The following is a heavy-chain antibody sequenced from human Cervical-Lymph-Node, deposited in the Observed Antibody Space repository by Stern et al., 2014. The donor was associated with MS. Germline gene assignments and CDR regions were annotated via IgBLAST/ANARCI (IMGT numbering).Heavy chain of an antibody. CDR2: IVPIFDTT. Sequence: VLLVQLVAEAKRLGSMVMFSSKAFGSNFNSYAISWVRYSPGQWLAWMGGIVPIFDTTNYTQKFQGRVTITADESTTTAYMELSSLRSEDTAVYFCARNQLGETNGQYYFYGMDVWGQGTTVTVSS. J-gene: IGHJ6*02. CDR3: ARNQLGETNGQYYFYGMDV. CDR1: GSNFNSYA. D-gene: IGHD3-16*01. V-gene: IGHV1-69*01.